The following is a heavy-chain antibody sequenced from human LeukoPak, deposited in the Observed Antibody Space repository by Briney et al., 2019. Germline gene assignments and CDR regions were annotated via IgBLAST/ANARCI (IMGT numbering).Heavy chain of an antibody. Sequence: GGSLRLSCAASGFTFNSYWMNWVRQAPGKGLEWVANIKQDGSEKYYVDSVKGRFTISRDNAKNSLYLQMNSLRAEDTAVYYCARDLSLYCSGGSCYSLNYWGQGTLVTVSS. V-gene: IGHV3-7*01. CDR2: IKQDGSEK. CDR1: GFTFNSYW. D-gene: IGHD2-15*01. J-gene: IGHJ4*02. CDR3: ARDLSLYCSGGSCYSLNY.